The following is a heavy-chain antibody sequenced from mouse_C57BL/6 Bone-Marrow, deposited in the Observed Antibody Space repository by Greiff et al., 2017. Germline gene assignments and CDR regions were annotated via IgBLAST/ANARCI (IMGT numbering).Heavy chain of an antibody. Sequence: QVQLQQPGAELVKPGAPVKLSCKASGYTFTSYWMHGVKQRPGQGLEWIGMIQPISGSTNYNEKFKSKATLTVDKSSSTAYMQLSSLTSEDSAVYYCARRAYYYGSSYVGWFAYWGQGTLVTVSA. V-gene: IGHV1-64*01. CDR3: ARRAYYYGSSYVGWFAY. D-gene: IGHD1-1*01. CDR1: GYTFTSYW. J-gene: IGHJ3*01. CDR2: IQPISGST.